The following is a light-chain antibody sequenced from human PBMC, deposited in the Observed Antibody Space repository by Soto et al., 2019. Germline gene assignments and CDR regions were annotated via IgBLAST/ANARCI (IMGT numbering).Light chain of an antibody. J-gene: IGKJ4*01. Sequence: IVLTQSPATLSVSPGERATLSCRASQAVGSNLAWYQQRPGQAPRLLIYDASTRATGIPHRFSGGGSGTDFTLTISSLQSDDLAVYYCQHFNKWPHMPAFGGGTKLAIK. CDR3: QHFNKWPHMPA. CDR2: DAS. CDR1: QAVGSN. V-gene: IGKV3-15*01.